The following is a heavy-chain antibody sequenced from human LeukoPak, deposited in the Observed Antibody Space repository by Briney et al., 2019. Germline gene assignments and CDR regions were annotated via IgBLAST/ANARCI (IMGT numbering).Heavy chain of an antibody. CDR2: ISNSGGSI. V-gene: IGHV3-11*01. J-gene: IGHJ4*02. CDR3: AKADWLKYFDY. D-gene: IGHD3-9*01. Sequence: GGSLRLSCTASGFTFSEYFMSWIRQAPGKGLEWISYISNSGGSINYADSVKGRFTISRDNSKNTLYLQMNSLRAEDTAVYYCAKADWLKYFDYWGQGTLVTVSS. CDR1: GFTFSEYF.